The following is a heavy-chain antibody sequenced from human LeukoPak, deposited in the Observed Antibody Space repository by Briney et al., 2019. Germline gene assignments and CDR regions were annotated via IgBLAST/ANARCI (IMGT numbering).Heavy chain of an antibody. CDR1: GGSISSYY. CDR3: ARGPLLGDGDWWYFDL. Sequence: SETLSLTCTVSGGSISSYYRSWIRQPPGKGLEWIGYIYYSGSTNYNPSLKSRVTISVDTSKNQFSLKLSSVTAADTAVYYCARGPLLGDGDWWYFDLWGRGTLVTVSS. J-gene: IGHJ2*01. D-gene: IGHD3-16*01. V-gene: IGHV4-59*01. CDR2: IYYSGST.